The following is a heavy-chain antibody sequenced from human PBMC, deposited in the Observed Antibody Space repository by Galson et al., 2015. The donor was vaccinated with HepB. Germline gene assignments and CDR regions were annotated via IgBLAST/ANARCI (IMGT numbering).Heavy chain of an antibody. V-gene: IGHV3-23*01. Sequence: SLRLSCAASGFTFSSYAMSWVRQAPGKGLEWVSDISGSGGSTYYADSVKGRFTISRDNTKNTLYLQMNSLRVEDTAVYYCANDLLLWFGELWRDDAFDIWGQGTMVTVSS. CDR3: ANDLLLWFGELWRDDAFDI. CDR2: ISGSGGST. CDR1: GFTFSSYA. J-gene: IGHJ3*02. D-gene: IGHD3-10*01.